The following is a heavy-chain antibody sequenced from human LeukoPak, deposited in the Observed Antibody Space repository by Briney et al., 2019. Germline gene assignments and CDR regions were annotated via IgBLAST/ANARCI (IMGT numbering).Heavy chain of an antibody. Sequence: SETLSLTCTVSGGSISSYYWSWLRQPPGKGLEWIGYIYYSGSTNYNPSLKSRVTISVDTSKNQFSLKLSSVTAADTAVYYCARQGSGYYLLYYFDYWGQGTLVTVSS. V-gene: IGHV4-59*08. J-gene: IGHJ4*02. CDR1: GGSISSYY. D-gene: IGHD3-3*01. CDR2: IYYSGST. CDR3: ARQGSGYYLLYYFDY.